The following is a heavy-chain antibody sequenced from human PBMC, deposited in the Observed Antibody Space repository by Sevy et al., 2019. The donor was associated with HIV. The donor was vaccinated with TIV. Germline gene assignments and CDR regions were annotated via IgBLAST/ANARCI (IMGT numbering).Heavy chain of an antibody. V-gene: IGHV3-30*03. J-gene: IGHJ6*02. D-gene: IGHD3-9*01. CDR2: ISYHGRNK. CDR3: ARDFTGYNGMDV. CDR1: GFTFSTHG. Sequence: GGSLRLSCVASGFTFSTHGMHWVRQAPGKGLEWVGVISYHGRNKFYGRTVEGRFTISRENSKKRQYLQMYSLTTEDTAVYYCARDFTGYNGMDVWGQGTMVTVSS.